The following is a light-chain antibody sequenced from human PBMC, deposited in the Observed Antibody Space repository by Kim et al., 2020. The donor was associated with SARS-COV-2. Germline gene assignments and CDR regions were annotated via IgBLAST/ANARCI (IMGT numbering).Light chain of an antibody. CDR3: QQYASSPWT. V-gene: IGKV3-20*01. Sequence: SPGERDTRSCRASESISGSYLAWFQQKPSQAPRLLIYGASSRATGFPDGFSGSRSGTDFTLTISRLEPEDFAVYYCQQYASSPWTFGQGTKVEIK. CDR1: ESISGSY. CDR2: GAS. J-gene: IGKJ1*01.